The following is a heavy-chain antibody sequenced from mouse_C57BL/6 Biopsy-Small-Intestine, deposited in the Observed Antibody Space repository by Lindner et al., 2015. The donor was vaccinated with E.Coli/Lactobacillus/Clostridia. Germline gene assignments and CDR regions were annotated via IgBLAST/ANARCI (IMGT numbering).Heavy chain of an antibody. D-gene: IGHD1-1*01. V-gene: IGHV1-82*01. CDR3: AREIYYYGSTYAMDY. Sequence: QESGPELVKPGASLKISCKASGYAFSSSWMNWVKQRPGKGLEWIGRIYPGDGDTNYNGKFKGKATLTADKSSSTAYMQLSSLTSEDSAVYFCAREIYYYGSTYAMDYWGQGTSVTVSS. CDR2: IYPGDGDT. CDR1: GYAFSSSW. J-gene: IGHJ4*01.